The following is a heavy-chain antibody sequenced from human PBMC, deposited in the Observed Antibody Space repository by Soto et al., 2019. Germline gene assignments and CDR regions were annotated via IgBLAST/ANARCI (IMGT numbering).Heavy chain of an antibody. D-gene: IGHD4-17*01. V-gene: IGHV3-23*01. Sequence: GGSLRLSCAASGFTFSSYAMSWVRQAPGKGLEWVSAISGSGGSTYYADSVKGRFTISRDNSKNTLYLQMNSLRAEDTAVYYCAKESSYGGNSLGDAFDIWGQGTMVTVSS. CDR3: AKESSYGGNSLGDAFDI. CDR2: ISGSGGST. CDR1: GFTFSSYA. J-gene: IGHJ3*02.